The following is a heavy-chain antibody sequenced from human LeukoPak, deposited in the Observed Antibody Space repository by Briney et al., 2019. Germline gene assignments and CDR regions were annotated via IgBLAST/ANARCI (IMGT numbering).Heavy chain of an antibody. CDR3: ARGRDDFWSGYHWFDP. Sequence: SETLSLTCTVSGGSISSYYWSWIRQPPGKGLEWIGYIYYSGSTNYNPSLKSRVTISVDTSKNQFSLKLSSVTAADTAVYYCARGRDDFWSGYHWFDPWGQGTLVTVSS. D-gene: IGHD3-3*01. V-gene: IGHV4-59*01. CDR2: IYYSGST. CDR1: GGSISSYY. J-gene: IGHJ5*02.